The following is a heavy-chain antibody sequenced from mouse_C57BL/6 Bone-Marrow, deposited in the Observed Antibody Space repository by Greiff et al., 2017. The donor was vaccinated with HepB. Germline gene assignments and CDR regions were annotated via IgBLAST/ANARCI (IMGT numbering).Heavy chain of an antibody. D-gene: IGHD2-5*01. CDR1: GFSLTSYG. Sequence: VQVVESGPGLVQPSQSLSITCTVSGFSLTSYGVHWVRQSPGKGLEWLGVIWSGGSTDYNAAFISRLSISKDNSKSQVFFKMNSLQADDTAIYYCARGGVTTRYAMDYWGQGTSVTVSS. V-gene: IGHV2-2*01. J-gene: IGHJ4*01. CDR3: ARGGVTTRYAMDY. CDR2: IWSGGST.